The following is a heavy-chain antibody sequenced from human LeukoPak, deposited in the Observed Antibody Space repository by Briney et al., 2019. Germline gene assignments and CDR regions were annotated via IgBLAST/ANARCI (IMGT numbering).Heavy chain of an antibody. CDR2: MYNRGST. V-gene: IGHV4-59*01. J-gene: IGHJ4*02. Sequence: SETLSLTCTVAGDSISNYYWSWIRQSPGKELEWIGYMYNRGSTIYNPSLKSRVTISTDTSKNQFSLRLTSVTAADTAVYYCARAEKAVTGTLDYWGQGTLITVSS. CDR1: GDSISNYY. CDR3: ARAEKAVTGTLDY. D-gene: IGHD6-19*01.